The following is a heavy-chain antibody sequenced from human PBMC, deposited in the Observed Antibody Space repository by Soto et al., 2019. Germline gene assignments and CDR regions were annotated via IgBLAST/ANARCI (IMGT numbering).Heavy chain of an antibody. CDR2: ISSSSSTI. CDR3: VKPVVVAATPDY. Sequence: PAGSLKLSCAASGVTFSSYSMNWARQAPGKGLEWVSYISSSSSTIYYADSVKGRFTISRDNAKNTLYLQMSSLRAEDTAVYYCVKPVVVAATPDYWGQGTLVTVSP. CDR1: GVTFSSYS. V-gene: IGHV3-48*01. D-gene: IGHD2-15*01. J-gene: IGHJ4*02.